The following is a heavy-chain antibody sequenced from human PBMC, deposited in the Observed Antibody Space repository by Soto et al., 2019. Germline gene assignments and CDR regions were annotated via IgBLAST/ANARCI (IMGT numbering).Heavy chain of an antibody. V-gene: IGHV3-43*01. CDR1: GFTFDDYT. J-gene: IGHJ6*02. CDR3: AKDSQVYYGMDV. Sequence: GGSLRLSCAASGFTFDDYTMHWVRQAPGKGLEWVSLISWDGGSTYYADSVKGRFTISRDNSKNSLYLQMNSLRTEDTALYYCAKDSQVYYGMDVWGQGTTVTVSS. CDR2: ISWDGGST.